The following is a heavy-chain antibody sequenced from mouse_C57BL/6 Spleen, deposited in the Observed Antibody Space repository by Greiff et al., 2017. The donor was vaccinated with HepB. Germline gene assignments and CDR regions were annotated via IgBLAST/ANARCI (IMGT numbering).Heavy chain of an antibody. CDR2: IYPGDGDT. J-gene: IGHJ2*01. D-gene: IGHD1-1*01. CDR3: ARSITTGRYFDY. CDR1: GYAFSSSW. Sequence: VMLVESGPELVKPGASVKISCKASGYAFSSSWMNWVKQRPGKGLEWIGRIYPGDGDTNYNGKFKGKATLTADKSSSTAYMQLSSLTSEDSAVYFCARSITTGRYFDYWGQGTTLTVSS. V-gene: IGHV1-82*01.